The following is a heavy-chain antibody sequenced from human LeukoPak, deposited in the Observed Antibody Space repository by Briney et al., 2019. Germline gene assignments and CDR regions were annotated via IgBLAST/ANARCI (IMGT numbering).Heavy chain of an antibody. CDR2: IRYDGSNK. CDR1: GFTFSSYG. J-gene: IGHJ4*02. D-gene: IGHD2-2*01. V-gene: IGHV3-30*02. CDR3: ARAPAARYYFDY. Sequence: GGSLRLSCAASGFTFSSYGMHWVRQAPGKGLEWVAFIRYDGSNKYYADSVKGRFTISRDNSKNTLYLQMNSLRAEDTAVYYCARAPAARYYFDYWGQGTLVTVSS.